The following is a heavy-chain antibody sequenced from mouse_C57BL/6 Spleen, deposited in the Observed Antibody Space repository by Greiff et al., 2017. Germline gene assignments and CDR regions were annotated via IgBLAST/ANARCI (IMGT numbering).Heavy chain of an antibody. CDR3: ARTTVVATRYFDV. CDR1: GYTFTSYW. Sequence: QVHVKQPGAELVKPGASVKLSCKASGYTFTSYWMQWVKQRPGQGLEWIGEIDPSDSYTNYNQKFKGKATLTVDTSSSTAYMQLSSLTSEDSAVYYCARTTVVATRYFDVWGTGTTVTVSS. CDR2: IDPSDSYT. V-gene: IGHV1-50*01. D-gene: IGHD1-1*01. J-gene: IGHJ1*03.